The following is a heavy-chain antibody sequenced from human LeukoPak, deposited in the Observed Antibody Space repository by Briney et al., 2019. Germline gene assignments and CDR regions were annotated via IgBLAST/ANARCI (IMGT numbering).Heavy chain of an antibody. Sequence: PGGSLRLSCAAAGFTFSSSEMNWVRRAPGKGLERISYISSAGTIYYADFAKGRFTISRDNAKSSLYLQMNSLRAEDTGIYYCATVRRDYYNNIDYWGQGTLVTVSS. D-gene: IGHD5-24*01. J-gene: IGHJ4*02. CDR2: ISSAGTI. CDR3: ATVRRDYYNNIDY. CDR1: GFTFSSSE. V-gene: IGHV3-48*03.